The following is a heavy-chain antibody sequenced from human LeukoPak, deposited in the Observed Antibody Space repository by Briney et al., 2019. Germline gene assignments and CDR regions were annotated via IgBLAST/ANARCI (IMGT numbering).Heavy chain of an antibody. J-gene: IGHJ4*02. CDR2: ISSSSTI. V-gene: IGHV3-48*04. D-gene: IGHD3-22*01. CDR1: GFTFSSYS. Sequence: GGSLRLSCAASGFTFSSYSMNWVRQAPGKGLEWVSYISSSSTIYYADSVKGRFTISRDNAKNSLYLQMNSLRAEDTAVYYCARLDHSGYDYWGQGTLVTVSS. CDR3: ARLDHSGYDY.